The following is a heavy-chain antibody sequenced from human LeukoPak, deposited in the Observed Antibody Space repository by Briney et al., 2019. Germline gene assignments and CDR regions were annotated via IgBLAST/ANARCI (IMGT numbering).Heavy chain of an antibody. V-gene: IGHV4-39*01. CDR3: ARHEYSGSYYGLSWFDP. J-gene: IGHJ5*02. CDR1: GGSISSSGYY. CDR2: IYYSGST. Sequence: PSETLSLTCTVSGGSISSSGYYWGWIRQPPGKELEWIASIYYSGSTYYNPSLKSRVTISVDTSKNQLSLKLSSPTAADTAVYYCARHEYSGSYYGLSWFDPWGQGTLVTVSS. D-gene: IGHD1-26*01.